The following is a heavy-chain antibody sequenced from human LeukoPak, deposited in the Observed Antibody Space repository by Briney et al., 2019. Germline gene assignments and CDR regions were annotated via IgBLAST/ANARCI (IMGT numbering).Heavy chain of an antibody. CDR2: IYPRDGST. Sequence: ASVKVSCKASGYTFTSNYIHWVRQAPGQGLEWMGMIYPRDGSTSYAQKFQGRVTVTRDTSTSTVHMELSGLRSEDTAVHYCARDQEAFDYWGQGTLVTVSS. CDR1: GYTFTSNY. V-gene: IGHV1-46*01. CDR3: ARDQEAFDY. J-gene: IGHJ4*02.